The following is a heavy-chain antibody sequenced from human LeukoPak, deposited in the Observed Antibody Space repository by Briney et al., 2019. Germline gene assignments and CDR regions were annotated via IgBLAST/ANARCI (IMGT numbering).Heavy chain of an antibody. D-gene: IGHD1-26*01. CDR2: MNQDGSEK. V-gene: IGHV3-7*01. CDR3: ARGGELLRPADY. Sequence: GGSLRLSCAASGFTFSSYWMSWVRQAPGKGLGWVANMNQDGSEKYYVDSVKGRFTISRDNATNTLYLQMNNLRAEDTAVYYCARGGELLRPADYWGQGTLVTVSS. J-gene: IGHJ4*02. CDR1: GFTFSSYW.